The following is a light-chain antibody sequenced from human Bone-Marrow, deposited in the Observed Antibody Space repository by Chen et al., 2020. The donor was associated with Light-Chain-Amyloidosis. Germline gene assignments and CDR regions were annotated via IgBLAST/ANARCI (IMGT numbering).Light chain of an antibody. Sequence: DIQMTQSPSSLSASVGDRVTITCRASQSISTYLNWYKYKPGKIPKLLIYSASTLQSGVPSRFSGSGSGTDFTLTISSLQAEDFAIYYCQQSHSIPRTFGQGTKLEMK. CDR3: QQSHSIPRT. V-gene: IGKV1-39*01. CDR1: QSISTY. CDR2: SAS. J-gene: IGKJ2*01.